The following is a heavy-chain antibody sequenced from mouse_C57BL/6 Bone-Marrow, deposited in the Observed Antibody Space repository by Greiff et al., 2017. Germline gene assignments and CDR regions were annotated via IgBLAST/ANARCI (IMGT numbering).Heavy chain of an antibody. CDR1: GFTFSSYG. D-gene: IGHD2-2*01. CDR3: FLSTMVTTRGFAY. V-gene: IGHV5-6*01. J-gene: IGHJ3*01. Sequence: DVQLVESGGDLVKPGGSLKLSCAASGFTFSSYGMSWVRQTPDKRLEWVATISSGGSYTYYPDSVKGRFTISRDNAKNTLYLQMSSLKSEDTAMYYCFLSTMVTTRGFAYWGQGTLVTVSA. CDR2: ISSGGSYT.